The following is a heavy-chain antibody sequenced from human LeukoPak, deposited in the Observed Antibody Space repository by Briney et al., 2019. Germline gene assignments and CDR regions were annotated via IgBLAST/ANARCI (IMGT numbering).Heavy chain of an antibody. CDR2: ISSRSDGT. D-gene: IGHD2-21*01. J-gene: IGHJ3*02. V-gene: IGHV3-23*01. Sequence: GGSLRLSCAASGFSFSSYAMSWVRQAPGKGLEWVSAISSRSDGTWNVDSVRGRFTISRDNSKSTLYLQTNSLRAEDTALYYCVRDRRFPDDVFDIWGQGTLVTVSS. CDR1: GFSFSSYA. CDR3: VRDRRFPDDVFDI.